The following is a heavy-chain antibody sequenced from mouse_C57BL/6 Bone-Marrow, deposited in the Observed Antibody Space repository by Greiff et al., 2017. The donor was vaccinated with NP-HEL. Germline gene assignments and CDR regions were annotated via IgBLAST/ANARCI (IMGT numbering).Heavy chain of an antibody. CDR3: ARHERDCCDGGCLFAY. D-gene: IGHD1-1*02. V-gene: IGHV1-62-2*01. CDR2: FYPGSGST. J-gene: IGHJ3*01. CDR1: GYTFTEYS. Sequence: QVQLQQSGAELVKPGASVKLSCKASGYTFTEYSIHWVKQRPGQGLEWIGWFYPGSGSTKYNEQFKDKATLTVDTSSSTAYMELSRLTSEDSAVYFCARHERDCCDGGCLFAYWGRGTLVTVSA.